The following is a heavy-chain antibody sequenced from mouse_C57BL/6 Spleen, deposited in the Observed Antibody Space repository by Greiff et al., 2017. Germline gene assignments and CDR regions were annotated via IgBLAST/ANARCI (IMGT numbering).Heavy chain of an antibody. J-gene: IGHJ4*01. D-gene: IGHD1-1*02. CDR1: GYTFTSYW. V-gene: IGHV1-55*01. Sequence: QVQLQQPGAELVKPGASVKLSCKASGYTFTSYWITWVKQRPGQGLEWIGEIYPGSGSTNYNEKFKSKATLTVDTSSSTAYMQLSSLTSEDSAVYYCARGGGGSAMDYWGQGTSVTVSS. CDR2: IYPGSGST. CDR3: ARGGGGSAMDY.